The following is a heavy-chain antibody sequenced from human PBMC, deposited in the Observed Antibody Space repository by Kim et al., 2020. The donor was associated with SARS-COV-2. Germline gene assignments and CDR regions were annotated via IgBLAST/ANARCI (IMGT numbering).Heavy chain of an antibody. V-gene: IGHV3-48*02. CDR1: GFTFSSYS. Sequence: GGSLRLSCAASGFTFSSYSMNWVRQAPGKGLEWVSYISSSSSTIYYADSVKGRFTISRDNAKNSLYLQMNSLRDEDTAVYYCAREYSSSSHYYYYMDVWGKGTTVTVSS. J-gene: IGHJ6*03. CDR3: AREYSSSSHYYYYMDV. D-gene: IGHD6-6*01. CDR2: ISSSSSTI.